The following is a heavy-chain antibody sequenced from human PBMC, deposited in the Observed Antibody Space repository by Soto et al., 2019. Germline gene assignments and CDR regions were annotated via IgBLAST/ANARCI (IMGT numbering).Heavy chain of an antibody. Sequence: EVQLVESGGHLVQPGGSLRLSCAASGFTFTTYWMHWVRQAPGKGLVWVSRIESDGSSTNYADSVKGRFTISRDNAKNTLYQQMNSLGAEDTAVYYCARGGLRAYYMDVWGKGTTVTVSS. J-gene: IGHJ6*03. CDR2: IESDGSST. V-gene: IGHV3-74*01. CDR1: GFTFTTYW. CDR3: ARGGLRAYYMDV. D-gene: IGHD3-16*01.